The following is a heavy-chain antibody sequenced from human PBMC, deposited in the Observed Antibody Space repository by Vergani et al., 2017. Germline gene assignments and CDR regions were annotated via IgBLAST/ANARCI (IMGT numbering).Heavy chain of an antibody. CDR3: ARGVGTSENWFDP. J-gene: IGHJ5*02. CDR2: IWYDGSNK. CDR1: GFAFSSYG. Sequence: QVQLVESGGGVVQPGRSLRLSCAASGFAFSSYGMHWVRQAPGKGLEWVAVIWYDGSNKYYADSVKGRFTISRDNSKNTLYLQMNSLRAEDTAVYYCARGVGTSENWFDPWGQGTLVTFSS. D-gene: IGHD1-26*01. V-gene: IGHV3-33*08.